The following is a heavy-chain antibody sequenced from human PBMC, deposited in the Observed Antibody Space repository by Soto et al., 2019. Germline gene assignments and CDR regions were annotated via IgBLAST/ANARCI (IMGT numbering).Heavy chain of an antibody. V-gene: IGHV4-4*02. CDR2: IYHSGST. D-gene: IGHD3-10*01. CDR3: ARATMVRGVTYYYYGMDV. CDR1: GGSISSSNW. J-gene: IGHJ6*02. Sequence: SETLSLTCAVSGGSISSSNWWSWVRQPPGKGLEWIGEIYHSGSTNYNPSLKSRVTISVDKSKNQFSLKLSSVTAADTAVYYCARATMVRGVTYYYYGMDVWGQGTTVTVS.